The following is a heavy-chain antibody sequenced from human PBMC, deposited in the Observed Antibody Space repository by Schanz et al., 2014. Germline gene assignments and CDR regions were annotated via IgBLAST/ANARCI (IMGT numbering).Heavy chain of an antibody. CDR1: GFTFSTSA. CDR3: TRGVRLDRRGNWFDP. J-gene: IGHJ5*02. CDR2: ILGLASTT. D-gene: IGHD1-1*01. Sequence: EVQLLESGGGLVQPGGSLRLSCAASGFTFSTSAMSWVRQAPGKGLEWVAGILGLASTTYYADYVKGRFTISRDNSKNLLYLQMNSLRAEDTAVYYCTRGVRLDRRGNWFDPWGQGTLVTVSS. V-gene: IGHV3-23*01.